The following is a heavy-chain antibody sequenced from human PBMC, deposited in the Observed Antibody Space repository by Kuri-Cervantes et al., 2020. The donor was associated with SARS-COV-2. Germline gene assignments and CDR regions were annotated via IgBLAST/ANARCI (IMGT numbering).Heavy chain of an antibody. CDR1: GFTFSSYA. Sequence: GESLKISCAASGFTFSSYAMSWVRQAPGKGLEWVSAISGSGGSTYYADSVKGRFTISRGNSKNTLYLQMNSLRAEDTAVYYCARVQKTGGGFDPWGQGTLVTVSS. CDR2: ISGSGGST. CDR3: ARVQKTGGGFDP. D-gene: IGHD3-16*01. V-gene: IGHV3-23*01. J-gene: IGHJ5*02.